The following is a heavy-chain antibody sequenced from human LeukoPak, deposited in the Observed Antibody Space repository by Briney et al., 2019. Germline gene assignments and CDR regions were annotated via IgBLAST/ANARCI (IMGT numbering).Heavy chain of an antibody. CDR3: ARVPMVGATRWFDP. D-gene: IGHD1-26*01. Sequence: GGSLRLSCAASGFTFSSYNMNWVRQAPGKGLEWVASISSSSNYIYYVDSVKGRFTISRDNAKNSLYLQMNSLRAEDTAVYYCARVPMVGATRWFDPWGQGTLVTVSS. CDR2: ISSSSNYI. V-gene: IGHV3-21*01. CDR1: GFTFSSYN. J-gene: IGHJ5*02.